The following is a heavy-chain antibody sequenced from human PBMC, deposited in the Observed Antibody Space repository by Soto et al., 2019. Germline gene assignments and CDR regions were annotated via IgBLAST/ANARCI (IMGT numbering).Heavy chain of an antibody. J-gene: IGHJ6*02. CDR3: AGSGPNPDIYCSSTSCDYYYYGMDV. Sequence: GGSLRLSCAASGFTFSSYAMSWVRQAPGKGLEWVSAISGSGGSTYYADSVKGRFTISRDNSKNTLYLQMNSLRAEDTAVYYCAGSGPNPDIYCSSTSCDYYYYGMDVWGQGTTVTVSS. CDR1: GFTFSSYA. D-gene: IGHD2-2*01. V-gene: IGHV3-23*01. CDR2: ISGSGGST.